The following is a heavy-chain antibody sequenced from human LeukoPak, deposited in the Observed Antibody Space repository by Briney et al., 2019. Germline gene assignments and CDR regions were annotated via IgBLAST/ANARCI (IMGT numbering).Heavy chain of an antibody. Sequence: ASVKVSCKASGGTFSSYAISWVRQAPGQGLEWMGMINPSGGSTTYAQKFQGRVTMTRDTSTSTIYMELSSLRSEDTAVYYCARGPYPQYGDHGGYWGQGTLVTVSS. CDR2: INPSGGST. V-gene: IGHV1-46*01. D-gene: IGHD4-17*01. J-gene: IGHJ4*02. CDR3: ARGPYPQYGDHGGY. CDR1: GGTFSSYA.